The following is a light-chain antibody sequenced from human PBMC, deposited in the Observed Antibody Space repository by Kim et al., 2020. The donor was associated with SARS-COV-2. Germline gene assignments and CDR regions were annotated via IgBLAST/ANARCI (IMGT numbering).Light chain of an antibody. J-gene: IGKJ4*01. CDR3: QQYKSLPLT. CDR1: QDVSVY. CDR2: YAS. V-gene: IGKV1-33*01. Sequence: ASVRHRVTFTCQASQDVSVYLNWFPQKPGKAPELLIYYASNLEEGVPSRFSGSGSVTDVTLTITNVQPEDVGTYYCQQYKSLPLTFGGGTKVDIK.